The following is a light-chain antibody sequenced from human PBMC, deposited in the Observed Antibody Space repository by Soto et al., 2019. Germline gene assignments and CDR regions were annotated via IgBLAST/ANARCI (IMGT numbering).Light chain of an antibody. CDR3: HQYNDWPPRT. CDR2: GAS. CDR1: QSVNSN. Sequence: EIVMTQSPATLSVSPGERATLSCRASQSVNSNLAWYQQKPGQAPRLLIYGASTRATAIPARFSGSGSGTEFTLTISSLQSEDFAVYYCHQYNDWPPRTFGQGTKVEIK. J-gene: IGKJ1*01. V-gene: IGKV3-15*01.